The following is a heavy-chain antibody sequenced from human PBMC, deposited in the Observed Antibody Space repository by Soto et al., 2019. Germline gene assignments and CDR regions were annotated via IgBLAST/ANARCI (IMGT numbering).Heavy chain of an antibody. V-gene: IGHV3-23*01. CDR2: ISGSGGST. D-gene: IGHD2-8*01. Sequence: EVQLLESGGGLVQPGGSLTLSCAASGFTFSSYAMSWVRQAPGKGLEWVSAISGSGGSTHYSDSVKGRFTISRDNSKNMMYLQMNSLRAEDTAVYDCAKEAEDIVLMVYARLPYFDSWGKGTLVTVSS. CDR3: AKEAEDIVLMVYARLPYFDS. CDR1: GFTFSSYA. J-gene: IGHJ4*02.